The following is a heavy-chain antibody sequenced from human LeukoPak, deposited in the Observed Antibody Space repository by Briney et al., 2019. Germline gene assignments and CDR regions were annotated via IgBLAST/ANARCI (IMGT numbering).Heavy chain of an antibody. Sequence: GRSLRLSCAASGFTFSSYGMHWVRQAPGKGLEWVAVIWYDGSNKYYADSVKGRFTISRDNSKNTLYLQMNSLRAEDTAVYYCARDTPFSTGPIDYWGQGTLVTVSS. J-gene: IGHJ4*02. CDR3: ARDTPFSTGPIDY. CDR1: GFTFSSYG. D-gene: IGHD3-9*01. V-gene: IGHV3-33*08. CDR2: IWYDGSNK.